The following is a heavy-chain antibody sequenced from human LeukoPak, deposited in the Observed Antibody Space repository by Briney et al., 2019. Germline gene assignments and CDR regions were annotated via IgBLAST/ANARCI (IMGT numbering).Heavy chain of an antibody. Sequence: GGSLRLSCAASGFTVSSNYMSWVRQAPGKWLEWVSVIYSGGSTYYADSVKGRFTISRDNSKNTLYLQMNSLRAEDTAVYYCAKAGVRGATTLSDLDYWGQGTLVTVSS. J-gene: IGHJ4*02. V-gene: IGHV3-66*01. CDR3: AKAGVRGATTLSDLDY. CDR2: IYSGGST. CDR1: GFTVSSNY. D-gene: IGHD1-26*01.